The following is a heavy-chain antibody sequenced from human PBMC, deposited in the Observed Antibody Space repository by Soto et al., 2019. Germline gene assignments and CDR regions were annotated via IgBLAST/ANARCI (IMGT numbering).Heavy chain of an antibody. Sequence: GGSLRLSCAASGFTFSSYAMSWVRQAPGKGLEWVSAISGSGGSTYYADSVKGRFTISRDNSKNTLYLQMNSLRAEDTAVYYCAKGYSYGLAYYYGMDVWGQGTTVTVSS. V-gene: IGHV3-23*01. CDR1: GFTFSSYA. CDR2: ISGSGGST. CDR3: AKGYSYGLAYYYGMDV. D-gene: IGHD5-18*01. J-gene: IGHJ6*02.